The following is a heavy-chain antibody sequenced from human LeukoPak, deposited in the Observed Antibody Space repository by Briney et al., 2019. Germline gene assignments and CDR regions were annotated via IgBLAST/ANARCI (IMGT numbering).Heavy chain of an antibody. CDR2: INSDASDT. J-gene: IGHJ4*02. D-gene: IGHD3-16*01. CDR1: GFTFSAYY. Sequence: PGGSLRLSCAASGFTFSAYYMHWVRQAPGKGPVWVSRINSDASDTTYADSVKGRFTISRDNSKNTLYLQMNSLRAEDTAVYYCARVGGRYDYWGQGTLVTVSS. CDR3: ARVGGRYDY. V-gene: IGHV3-74*03.